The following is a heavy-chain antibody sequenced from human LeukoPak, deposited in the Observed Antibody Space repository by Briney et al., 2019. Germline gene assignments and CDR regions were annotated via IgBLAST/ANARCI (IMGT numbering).Heavy chain of an antibody. Sequence: PGGSLRLSCAASGFTFSRYAMSWARQAPGKGLEWVSAISGSGGSTYYADAVKGRFTISRDNTKNTLYLQMNSLRAEDTAVYYCAKQTYRSGLYFDYWGQGTLVTVSS. CDR3: AKQTYRSGLYFDY. CDR2: ISGSGGST. V-gene: IGHV3-23*01. J-gene: IGHJ4*02. CDR1: GFTFSRYA. D-gene: IGHD3-10*01.